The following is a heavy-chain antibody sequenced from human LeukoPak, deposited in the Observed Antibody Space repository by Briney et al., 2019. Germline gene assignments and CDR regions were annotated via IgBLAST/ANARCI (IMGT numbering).Heavy chain of an antibody. V-gene: IGHV1-2*02. J-gene: IGHJ4*02. D-gene: IGHD1-26*01. CDR3: ARDRTGSHMRDY. CDR1: GYTFTGYY. Sequence: ASVKVSCKASGYTFTGYYMHWVRQAPGQGLKWMGWINPNSGGTNYAQKFQGRVTMTRDTSISTAYMELSRLRSDDTAVYYCARDRTGSHMRDYWGQGTLVTVSS. CDR2: INPNSGGT.